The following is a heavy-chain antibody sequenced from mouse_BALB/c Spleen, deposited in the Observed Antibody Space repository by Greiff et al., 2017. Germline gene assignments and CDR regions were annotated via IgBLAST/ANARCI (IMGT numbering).Heavy chain of an antibody. CDR3: ARRDYNAMDY. CDR2: IYPGSGNT. Sequence: QVQLKQSGAELARPGASVKLSCKASGYTFTDYYINWVKQRTGQGLEWIGEIYPGSGNTYYNEKFKGKATLTADKSSSTAYMQLSSLTSEDSAVYFCARRDYNAMDYWGQGTSVTVSS. V-gene: IGHV1-77*01. J-gene: IGHJ4*01. CDR1: GYTFTDYY.